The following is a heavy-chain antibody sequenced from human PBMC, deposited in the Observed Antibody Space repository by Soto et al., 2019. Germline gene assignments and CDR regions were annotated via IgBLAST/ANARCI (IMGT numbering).Heavy chain of an antibody. V-gene: IGHV4-4*02. CDR3: ARDPDLRYFDWLSRSYYFDY. J-gene: IGHJ4*02. Sequence: QVQLQESGPGLVKPSGTLSLTCAVSGGSISSSNWWSWVRQPPGKGLGWIGEIYHSGSTNYNPSLTSRVTISVDKSKNQFSPKLSSVTAADTAVYYCARDPDLRYFDWLSRSYYFDYWGQGTLVTVSS. CDR1: GGSISSSNW. D-gene: IGHD3-9*01. CDR2: IYHSGST.